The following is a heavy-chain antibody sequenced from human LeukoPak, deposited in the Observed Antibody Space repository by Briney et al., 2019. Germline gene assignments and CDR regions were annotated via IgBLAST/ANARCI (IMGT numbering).Heavy chain of an antibody. CDR3: ERTDSSGYYSYFDY. CDR1: GGSISSGSYY. J-gene: IGHJ4*02. Sequence: SEALSLTCTVSGGSISSGSYYWSWIRQPSGKGLEWIGRIYTSGSTNYNPSLKSRVTISVDTSKNQFSLKLSSVTAADTAVYYCERTDSSGYYSYFDYWGQGTLVTVSS. D-gene: IGHD3-22*01. V-gene: IGHV4-61*02. CDR2: IYTSGST.